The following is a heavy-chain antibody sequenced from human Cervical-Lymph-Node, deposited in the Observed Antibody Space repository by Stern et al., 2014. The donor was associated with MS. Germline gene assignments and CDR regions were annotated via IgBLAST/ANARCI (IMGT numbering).Heavy chain of an antibody. CDR1: GYRLTTYW. D-gene: IGHD3-22*01. CDR3: AGYYDAAGYYPPDAFDL. V-gene: IGHV5-51*03. J-gene: IGHJ3*01. CDR2: IYPGDSDA. Sequence: EVQLEESGAEVKKSGESLKISCKVSGYRLTTYWIGWGRQMPGKGLEGMGVIYPGDSDARYGPSFQGQVTISADKSINTAYLQWSSLKASDTAMYYCAGYYDAAGYYPPDAFDLWGQGTMVTVSS.